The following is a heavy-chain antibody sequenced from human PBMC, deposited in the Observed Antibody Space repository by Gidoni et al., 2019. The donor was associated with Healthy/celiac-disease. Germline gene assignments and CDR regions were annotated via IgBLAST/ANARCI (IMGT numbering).Heavy chain of an antibody. J-gene: IGHJ3*02. CDR1: GFTFSSYA. V-gene: IGHV3-23*01. Sequence: EVQLLASGGGLVQPGGSLRLSCAASGFTFSSYAMSWVRQAPGKGLEWVSAISGSGGSTYYADSVKGRFTISRDNSKNTLYLQMNSLRAEDTAVYYCAKEYYYDSSGYPDAFDIWGQGTMVTVSS. CDR2: ISGSGGST. D-gene: IGHD3-22*01. CDR3: AKEYYYDSSGYPDAFDI.